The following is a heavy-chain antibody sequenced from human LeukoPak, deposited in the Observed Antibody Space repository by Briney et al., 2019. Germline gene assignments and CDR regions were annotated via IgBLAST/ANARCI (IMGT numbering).Heavy chain of an antibody. V-gene: IGHV4-30-4*01. CDR1: GGSVSSADYY. J-gene: IGHJ4*02. CDR2: ISYTGTT. CDR3: ARDLSGWAYFDY. Sequence: SQTLSLTCTVSGGSVSSADYYWNWIRQPPGKGLEWIGYISYTGTTFYSPLLRSRVTFSIDTSKNQFSLKLSSVAAADTAVYYCARDLSGWAYFDYWGQGTLVTVSS. D-gene: IGHD6-19*01.